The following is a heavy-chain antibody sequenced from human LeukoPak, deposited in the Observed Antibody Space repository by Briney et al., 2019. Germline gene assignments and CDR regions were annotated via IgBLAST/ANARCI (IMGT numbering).Heavy chain of an antibody. CDR1: GFTFSKYY. CDR2: ISSDGSNT. V-gene: IGHV3-74*01. J-gene: IGHJ4*02. CDR3: LRVPY. Sequence: GGSLRLSCAVSGFTFSKYYMHWVRQAPGKGLVWVSRISSDGSNTNYADSVKGRFTISRDNAKNTLYLQMNSLRGEDTAVYYCLRVPYWGQGTLVTVSS.